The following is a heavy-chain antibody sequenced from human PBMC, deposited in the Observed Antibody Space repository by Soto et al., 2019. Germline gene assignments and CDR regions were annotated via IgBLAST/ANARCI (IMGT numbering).Heavy chain of an antibody. D-gene: IGHD5-18*01. CDR3: ASGGIDGYSYGNDAFDI. V-gene: IGHV1-69*13. Sequence: GASVKVSCKASGCTFSSYAISWVRQAPGQGLEWMGGIIPIFGTANYAQKFQGRVTITADESTSTAYMELSSLRSEDTAVYYCASGGIDGYSYGNDAFDIWGQGTMVTVSS. J-gene: IGHJ3*02. CDR2: IIPIFGTA. CDR1: GCTFSSYA.